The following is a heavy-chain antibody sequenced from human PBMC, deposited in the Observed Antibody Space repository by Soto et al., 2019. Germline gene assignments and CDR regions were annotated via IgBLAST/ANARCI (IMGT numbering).Heavy chain of an antibody. CDR3: ARAPRGQWELPYYYYGMDV. D-gene: IGHD1-26*01. Sequence: QVQLVESGGGVVQPGRSLRLSCAASGFTFSSYAMHWVRQAPGKGLEWVAVISYDGSNKYYEDSVKGRFTISRDNSKNTLYLKMTSLRAEDTAVYYCARAPRGQWELPYYYYGMDVWGQGTTVTVSS. V-gene: IGHV3-30-3*01. J-gene: IGHJ6*02. CDR1: GFTFSSYA. CDR2: ISYDGSNK.